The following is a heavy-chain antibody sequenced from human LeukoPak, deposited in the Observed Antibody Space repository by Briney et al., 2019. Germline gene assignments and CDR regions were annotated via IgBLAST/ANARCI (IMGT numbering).Heavy chain of an antibody. V-gene: IGHV3-74*01. J-gene: IGHJ6*02. CDR2: INSDGSTT. Sequence: GGSLRLSCAASGFTFSNYWMHWVRQAPGKGLVWVSRINSDGSTTNHADSVMGRFTISRDNAKNTVYLQMNSLRTEDTAVYYCARGLPNYYGMDVWGQGTTVTVSS. CDR1: GFTFSNYW. CDR3: ARGLPNYYGMDV.